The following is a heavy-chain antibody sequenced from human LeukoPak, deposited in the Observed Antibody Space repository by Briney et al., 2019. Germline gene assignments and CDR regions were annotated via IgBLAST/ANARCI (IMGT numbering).Heavy chain of an antibody. CDR1: GGAFSNYF. V-gene: IGHV4-34*01. D-gene: IGHD2-2*01. J-gene: IGHJ4*02. Sequence: SETLSLTCAVSGGAFSNYFWTWIRQPPGKGLEWIAEINDSGSTNSNSSPRSRVAISVDTSKNQFSLRLTSVTAADTAVYYCARGQYCSTTTCYSARRYFDFWGQGTLVTVSS. CDR3: ARGQYCSTTTCYSARRYFDF. CDR2: INDSGST.